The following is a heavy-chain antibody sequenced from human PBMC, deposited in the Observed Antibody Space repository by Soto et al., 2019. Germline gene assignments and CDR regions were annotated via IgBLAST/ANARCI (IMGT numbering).Heavy chain of an antibody. V-gene: IGHV3-23*01. CDR3: VKDAYGSGSYYKPHFDY. D-gene: IGHD3-10*01. J-gene: IGHJ4*02. CDR1: GFTFSSYS. CDR2: ISGSGGST. Sequence: PGGSLRLSCAASGFTFSSYSMSWVRQAPGKGLEWVSAISGSGGSTYYADSVKGRFTISRDNSKNTLYLQMNSLRAEDTAVYYCVKDAYGSGSYYKPHFDYWGQGTLVTVSS.